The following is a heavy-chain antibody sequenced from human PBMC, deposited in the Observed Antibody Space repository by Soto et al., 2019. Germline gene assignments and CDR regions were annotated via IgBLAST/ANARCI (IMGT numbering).Heavy chain of an antibody. D-gene: IGHD2-8*01. Sequence: EVQLLESGGGLVQPGGSLRLSCAASGFTFSSYGMSWVRRAPGKGLEWVSSISGTGGNTFYTDSVKGRFTISRDNSKKTLYLQVTSLRAEDTAVYFCARRDFNGPRECFFDYWGQGTLVSVSS. CDR3: ARRDFNGPRECFFDY. J-gene: IGHJ4*02. V-gene: IGHV3-23*01. CDR1: GFTFSSYG. CDR2: ISGTGGNT.